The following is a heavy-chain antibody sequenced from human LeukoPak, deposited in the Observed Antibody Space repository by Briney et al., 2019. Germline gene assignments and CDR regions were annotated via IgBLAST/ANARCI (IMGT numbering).Heavy chain of an antibody. V-gene: IGHV3-7*01. CDR1: GFTFSSYW. CDR2: IKQDGSEK. CDR3: SVLGGAAARPEYFQH. J-gene: IGHJ1*01. Sequence: GGSLRLSCAASGFTFSSYWMSWVRQAPGKGLEWVANIKQDGSEKYYVDSVKGRFTISRDNAKNSLYLQMNSLRAEDTAVYYCSVLGGAAARPEYFQHWGQGTLVTVSS. D-gene: IGHD6-13*01.